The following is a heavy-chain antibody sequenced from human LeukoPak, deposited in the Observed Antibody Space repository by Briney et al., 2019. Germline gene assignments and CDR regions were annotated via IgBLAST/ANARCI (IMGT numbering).Heavy chain of an antibody. D-gene: IGHD4-17*01. CDR3: ASQADSAYGDYN. Sequence: GGSLRLSCAASGFTYSRYWMHWVRQVPGKGLAWVARIKGDESYTFYADSVKGRFTISRDNAKNTLYLQMNSLRAEDTAVYYCASQADSAYGDYNWGQGTLVTVSS. CDR2: IKGDESYT. CDR1: GFTYSRYW. V-gene: IGHV3-74*01. J-gene: IGHJ4*02.